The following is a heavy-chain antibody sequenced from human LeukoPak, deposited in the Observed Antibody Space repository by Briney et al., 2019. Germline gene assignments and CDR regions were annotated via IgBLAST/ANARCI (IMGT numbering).Heavy chain of an antibody. CDR3: ASGYCSSTSCYAFDY. Sequence: SETLSLTCTVSGGSISSSSYYWGWIRQPPGKGLEWIGSIYYSGSTYYNPSPKSRVTISVDTSKNQFSLKLSSVTAADTAVYYCASGYCSSTSCYAFDYWGQGTLVTVSS. D-gene: IGHD2-2*01. V-gene: IGHV4-39*07. J-gene: IGHJ4*02. CDR1: GGSISSSSYY. CDR2: IYYSGST.